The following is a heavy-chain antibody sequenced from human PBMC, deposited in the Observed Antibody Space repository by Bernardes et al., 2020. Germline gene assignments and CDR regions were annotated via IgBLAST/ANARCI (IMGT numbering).Heavy chain of an antibody. V-gene: IGHV4-59*01. CDR1: GGSISSYY. D-gene: IGHD3-16*01. CDR3: ARDRGGESYYYYYMDV. CDR2: IYYSGST. Sequence: SETLSLTCTVSGGSISSYYWSWIRQPPGKGLEWIGYIYYSGSTDYNPSLKSRVTISVDTSKNQFSLKLSSVTAADTAVYYCARDRGGESYYYYYMDVWGKGTTVTVSS. J-gene: IGHJ6*03.